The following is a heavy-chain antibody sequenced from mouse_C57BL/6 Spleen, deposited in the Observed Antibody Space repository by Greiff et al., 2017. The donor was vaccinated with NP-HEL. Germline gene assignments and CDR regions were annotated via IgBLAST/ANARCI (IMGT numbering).Heavy chain of an antibody. CDR3: ARRLTRAMDY. V-gene: IGHV1-26*01. CDR2: INPNNGGT. J-gene: IGHJ4*01. Sequence: VQLQQSGPELVKPGASVKISCKASGYTFTDYYMNWVKQSHGKSLEWIGDINPNNGGTSYNQKFKGKATLTVDKSSSTAYMELRSLTSEDSAVYYCARRLTRAMDYWGQGTSVTVSS. CDR1: GYTFTDYY. D-gene: IGHD2-13*01.